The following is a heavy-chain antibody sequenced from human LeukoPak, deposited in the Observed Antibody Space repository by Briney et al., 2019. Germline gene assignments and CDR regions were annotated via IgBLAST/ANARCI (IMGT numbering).Heavy chain of an antibody. D-gene: IGHD6-19*01. CDR3: ARTTSGWYYFDY. V-gene: IGHV1-69*04. J-gene: IGHJ4*02. CDR1: GGTFSSYA. Sequence: SVTVSCKASGGTFSSYAISWLRQAPGQGLEWMGRIIPILGIADYAQKFQGRVTITADKSTSTAYMELSSLRSEDTAVYYCARTTSGWYYFDYWGQGTLVTVSS. CDR2: IIPILGIA.